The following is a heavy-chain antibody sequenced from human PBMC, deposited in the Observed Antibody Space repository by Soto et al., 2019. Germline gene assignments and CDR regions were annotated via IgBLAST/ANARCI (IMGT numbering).Heavy chain of an antibody. D-gene: IGHD3-10*01. J-gene: IGHJ4*02. CDR3: ARALITKVDY. CDR1: GGSISSGGYS. Sequence: QLQLLESGSGLVKPSQTLSLTCAVSGGSISSGGYSWSWIRQPPGKGLEWIGYIYHSGSTYYNPSLKSRVTISVDRSKNQFSLKLSSVTAADTAVYYCARALITKVDYWGQGTLVTVSS. CDR2: IYHSGST. V-gene: IGHV4-30-2*01.